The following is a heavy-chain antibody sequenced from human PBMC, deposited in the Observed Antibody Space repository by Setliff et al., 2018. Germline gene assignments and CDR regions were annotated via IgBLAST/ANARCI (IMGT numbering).Heavy chain of an antibody. CDR3: ARDPGHRSGTWSLDY. J-gene: IGHJ4*02. Sequence: NPSETLSLTCTVSGGSISSYYWTWIRQPAGKGLEWIGRIYVGGSANYNPSLKSRVTISVDMSKNQLSLKLSSVTAADTAVYSCARDPGHRSGTWSLDYWGQGTLVTVSS. CDR1: GGSISSYY. V-gene: IGHV4-4*07. CDR2: IYVGGSA.